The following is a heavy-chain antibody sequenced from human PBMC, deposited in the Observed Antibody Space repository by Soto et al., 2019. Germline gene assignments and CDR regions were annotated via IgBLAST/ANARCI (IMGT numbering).Heavy chain of an antibody. CDR1: GFTVGLHW. Sequence: GFTVGLHWRRWVRQVTGKGPVWVSRINSDGSITGYADSVKGRFTISRDNAKSTLHLQMNSLRAEDTDVYYCVRATGSYDYWGQGALVTVS. CDR3: VRATGSYDY. CDR2: INSDGSIT. V-gene: IGHV3-74*01. J-gene: IGHJ4*02. D-gene: IGHD1-26*01.